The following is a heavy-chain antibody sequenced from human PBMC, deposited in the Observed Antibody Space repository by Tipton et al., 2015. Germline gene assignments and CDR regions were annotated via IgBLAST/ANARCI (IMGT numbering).Heavy chain of an antibody. J-gene: IGHJ3*02. CDR2: ISSSSSYI. D-gene: IGHD4-17*01. CDR1: GFTFSINS. CDR3: ARHSYGMAAFNI. V-gene: IGHV3-21*01. Sequence: SLRLSCAASGFTFSINSMNWVRQAPGKGLEWVSSISSSSSYIYYADSVKGRFTISRDNAKSSLYLQMNSLRAEDTAVYYCARHSYGMAAFNIWGQGTMVTVSS.